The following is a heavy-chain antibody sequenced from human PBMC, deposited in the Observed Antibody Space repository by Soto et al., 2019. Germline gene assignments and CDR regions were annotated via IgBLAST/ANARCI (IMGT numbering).Heavy chain of an antibody. CDR2: ISSSSSTI. J-gene: IGHJ4*02. CDR3: ARVDWVAGTTHIDY. Sequence: PVGSLRLSCAASGFTFSSYSMNWVRQAPGKGLEWVSYISSSSSTIYYADSVKGRFTISRDNAENSLYLQMNSLRDEDTAVYYCARVDWVAGTTHIDYWGQGTLVTVSS. CDR1: GFTFSSYS. D-gene: IGHD6-19*01. V-gene: IGHV3-48*02.